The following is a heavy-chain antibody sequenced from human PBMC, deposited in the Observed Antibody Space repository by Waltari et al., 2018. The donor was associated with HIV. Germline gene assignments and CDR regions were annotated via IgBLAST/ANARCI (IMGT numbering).Heavy chain of an antibody. CDR2: VYYSGGT. D-gene: IGHD3-22*01. CDR3: VRDNTSGYLFDY. J-gene: IGHJ4*02. CDR1: GGSISSRSYY. V-gene: IGHV4-39*02. Sequence: QLQLQESGPGLVKPSVTLSLTCTVSGGSISSRSYYWGWIRQPPGKGLQWIGSVYYSGGTYYNPSLWSRVTISIDTSKNHFSLRLSSVTAADTAVYFCVRDNTSGYLFDYWGQGTLVTVSS.